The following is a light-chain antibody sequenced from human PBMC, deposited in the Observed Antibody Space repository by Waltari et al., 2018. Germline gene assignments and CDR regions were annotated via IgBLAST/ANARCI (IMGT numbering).Light chain of an antibody. Sequence: EIVLTQSPATLSLSPGERATLSCRASQSVRSYLAWYQQKPGQAPRLLIYDTSNRATGNPARFSGSGSGTDFTLTISRLEPEDFAVYYCQHYGTSFRPFGQGTKVEIK. CDR2: DTS. CDR1: QSVRSY. V-gene: IGKV3-11*01. CDR3: QHYGTSFRP. J-gene: IGKJ1*01.